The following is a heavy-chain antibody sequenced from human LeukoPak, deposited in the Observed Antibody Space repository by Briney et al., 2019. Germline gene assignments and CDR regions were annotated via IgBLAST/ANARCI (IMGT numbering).Heavy chain of an antibody. Sequence: PGGSLRLSCAISGFTFDDYDMGWVRQAPGKGLEWVTGINWNGDSTGYADSVKGRFTISRVNAKNSLFLQMNSLRAEDTALYYCARAKVTIDYYYYMDVWGKGTTVTVSS. CDR1: GFTFDDYD. CDR3: ARAKVTIDYYYYMDV. V-gene: IGHV3-20*04. J-gene: IGHJ6*03. CDR2: INWNGDST. D-gene: IGHD2-15*01.